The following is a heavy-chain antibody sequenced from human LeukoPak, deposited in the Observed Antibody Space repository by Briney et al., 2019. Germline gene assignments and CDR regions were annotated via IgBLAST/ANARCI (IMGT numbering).Heavy chain of an antibody. V-gene: IGHV4-59*01. Sequence: SETLSPTCTVSGGSISSYYWSWIRQPPGKGLEWIGYIYYSGSTNYNPSLKSRVTISVDTSKNQFSLKLSSVTAADTAVYYCARYIGSSWPNFDYWGQGTLVTVSS. CDR3: ARYIGSSWPNFDY. D-gene: IGHD6-13*01. CDR1: GGSISSYY. J-gene: IGHJ4*02. CDR2: IYYSGST.